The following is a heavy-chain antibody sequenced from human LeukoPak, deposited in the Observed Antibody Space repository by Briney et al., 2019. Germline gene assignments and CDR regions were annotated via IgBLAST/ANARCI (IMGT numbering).Heavy chain of an antibody. CDR3: VKLTSGSSSYPF. D-gene: IGHD1-26*01. CDR2: ISGDGLTT. V-gene: IGHV3-64D*06. CDR1: GFTFSSHA. Sequence: PGGSPRLSCSASGFTFSSHAMHWVRQAPGKGLEFVSSISGDGLTTYYSDSVKGRFTISRDNSDKVVYLQVSGLRTDDTASYFCVKLTSGSSSYPFWGQGTLVTVPS. J-gene: IGHJ4*02.